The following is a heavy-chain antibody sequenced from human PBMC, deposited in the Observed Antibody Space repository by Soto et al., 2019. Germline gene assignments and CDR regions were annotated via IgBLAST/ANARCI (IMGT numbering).Heavy chain of an antibody. CDR3: ARVEMATIKGKAFDI. J-gene: IGHJ3*02. V-gene: IGHV1-46*01. Sequence: ASVKVSCKASGYTFTSYYMYWVRQAPGQGLEWMGIINPSGGSTSYAQKFQGRVTMTRDTSTSTVYMELSSLRSEDTAVYYCARVEMATIKGKAFDIWGQGTMVTVSS. CDR1: GYTFTSYY. CDR2: INPSGGST. D-gene: IGHD5-12*01.